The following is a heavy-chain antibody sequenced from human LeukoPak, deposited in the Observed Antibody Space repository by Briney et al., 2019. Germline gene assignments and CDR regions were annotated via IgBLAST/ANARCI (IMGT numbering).Heavy chain of an antibody. CDR2: IYYSGST. D-gene: IGHD3-9*01. CDR1: GGSISSRYYD. CDR3: ARRAQVSYYDILTGYQSLNWFDP. J-gene: IGHJ5*02. V-gene: IGHV4-39*01. Sequence: PSETLSLTCTVSGGSISSRYYDWGWIRQPPGKGLEWIGSIYYSGSTYYNPSLKSRVTISVDTSKNQFSLKLSSVTAADTAVYYCARRAQVSYYDILTGYQSLNWFDPWGQGTLVTVSS.